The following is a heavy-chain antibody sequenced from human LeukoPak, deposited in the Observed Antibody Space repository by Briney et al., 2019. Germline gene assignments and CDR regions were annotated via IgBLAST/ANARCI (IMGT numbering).Heavy chain of an antibody. CDR2: INPNSGGT. D-gene: IGHD3-9*01. V-gene: IGHV1-2*02. CDR1: GYTFTGYY. Sequence: RASVKVSCKASGYTFTGYYMHWVRQAPGQGLEWMGWINPNSGGTNYAQKFQGRVTMTRDTSISTAYMELSRLISDDTAVYYCARNFPYYDILTGYTNWFDPWGQGTLVTVSS. J-gene: IGHJ5*02. CDR3: ARNFPYYDILTGYTNWFDP.